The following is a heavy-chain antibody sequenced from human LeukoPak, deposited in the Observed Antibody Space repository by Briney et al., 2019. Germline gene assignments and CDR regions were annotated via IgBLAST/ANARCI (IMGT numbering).Heavy chain of an antibody. CDR2: IYTSGST. CDR1: GGSISSYY. J-gene: IGHJ6*03. Sequence: PSETLSLTCTVSGGSISSYYWSWIRQPAGQGLEWNGRIYTSGSTNYNPSLKSRVPMSVDTSKNQFSLKRISVTAADTAVYYCAGGLHFWSGYSDYYYYYYMDVWGKGTTVTVSS. V-gene: IGHV4-4*07. CDR3: AGGLHFWSGYSDYYYYYYMDV. D-gene: IGHD3-3*02.